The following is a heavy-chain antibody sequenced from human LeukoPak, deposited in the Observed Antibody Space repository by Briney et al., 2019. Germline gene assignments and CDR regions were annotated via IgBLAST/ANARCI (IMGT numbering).Heavy chain of an antibody. J-gene: IGHJ4*02. V-gene: IGHV3-15*01. Sequence: GGSLRLSCAASGFTFSSAWMSWVRQAPGKGLEWVGRFKSKSDGETTDYAAPVKGRFTLSRDDSKNTLYLQMNSLKTEDTAVYYCTAHLNIAAPDYWGQGTLVTVSS. CDR3: TAHLNIAAPDY. CDR1: GFTFSSAW. D-gene: IGHD2-21*01. CDR2: FKSKSDGETT.